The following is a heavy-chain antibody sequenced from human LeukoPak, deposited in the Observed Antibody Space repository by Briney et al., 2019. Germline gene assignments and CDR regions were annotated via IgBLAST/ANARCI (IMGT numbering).Heavy chain of an antibody. V-gene: IGHV4-4*02. D-gene: IGHD2/OR15-2a*01. Sequence: PGGSLRLSCAASGFTFDDYGMSWVRQPPGKGLEWIGRIFHTGTTDYKTSLKGRVTISVDKSKNQFSLKLTSVTAADTAVYYCARLTPTTLSLYYYYMDVWGKGTTVTVSS. J-gene: IGHJ6*03. CDR1: GFTFDDYG. CDR3: ARLTPTTLSLYYYYMDV. CDR2: IFHTGTT.